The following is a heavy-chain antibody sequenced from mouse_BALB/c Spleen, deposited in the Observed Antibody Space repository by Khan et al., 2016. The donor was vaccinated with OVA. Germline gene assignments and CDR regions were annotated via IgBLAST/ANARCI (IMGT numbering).Heavy chain of an antibody. CDR3: ANPYYGNHEGRRYVGV. J-gene: IGHJ1*01. D-gene: IGHD2-1*01. Sequence: VQLQQSGTELVKPGASVKLSCTASGFNITDTYMHWVKQSPEQGLEWIGNIDPAIGFSKNDPKFPGEATITADTSSNTAYLQLGSLTSEDTSVYSCANPYYGNHEGRRYVGVWGAGTTVTVSS. CDR2: IDPAIGFS. V-gene: IGHV14-3*02. CDR1: GFNITDTY.